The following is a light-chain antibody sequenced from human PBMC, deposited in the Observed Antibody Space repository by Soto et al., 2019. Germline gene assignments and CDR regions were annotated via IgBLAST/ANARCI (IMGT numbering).Light chain of an antibody. V-gene: IGLV1-44*01. CDR1: SSNIGRDT. J-gene: IGLJ3*02. CDR3: AVWDGSLNGWV. CDR2: SNN. Sequence: QSVLTQPPSASGTPGQRVTISCSGSSSNIGRDTVNWYQQLPGTAPKLLIYSNNQPPSGVPDRFSGSKSGTSASLAISGLQSEDEAVYYCAVWDGSLNGWVFGGGTKLTVL.